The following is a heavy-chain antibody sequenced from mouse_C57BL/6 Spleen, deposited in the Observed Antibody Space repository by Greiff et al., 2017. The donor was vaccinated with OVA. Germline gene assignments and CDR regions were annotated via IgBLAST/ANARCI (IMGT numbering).Heavy chain of an antibody. J-gene: IGHJ3*01. CDR3: ASSNYYGSSWFAY. D-gene: IGHD1-1*01. CDR2: IRNKANGYTT. V-gene: IGHV7-3*01. CDR1: GFTFTDYY. Sequence: EVKLVESGGGLVQPGGSLSLSCAASGFTFTDYYMSWVRQPPGKALEWLGFIRNKANGYTTEYSASVKGRFTISRDNSQSILYLQMNALRAEDSATYYCASSNYYGSSWFAYWGQGTLVTVSA.